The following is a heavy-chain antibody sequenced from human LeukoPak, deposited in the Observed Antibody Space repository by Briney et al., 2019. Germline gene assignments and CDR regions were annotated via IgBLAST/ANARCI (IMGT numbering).Heavy chain of an antibody. Sequence: ASVKVSYKASGYTFTSYGISWVRQAPGQGREWMGWISAYNGNTNYAQKLQGRVTMTTDTSTSTAYMELRSLRSDDTAVYYCARSDYGDYVGAFDIWGQGTMVTVSS. D-gene: IGHD4-17*01. CDR3: ARSDYGDYVGAFDI. CDR2: ISAYNGNT. J-gene: IGHJ3*02. V-gene: IGHV1-18*01. CDR1: GYTFTSYG.